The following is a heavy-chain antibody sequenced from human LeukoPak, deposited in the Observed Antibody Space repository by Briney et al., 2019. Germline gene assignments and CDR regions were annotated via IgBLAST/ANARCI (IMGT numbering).Heavy chain of an antibody. CDR2: ISYDGNNK. V-gene: IGHV3-30-3*01. J-gene: IGHJ4*02. CDR3: ARENRRSYYDSSGFDC. CDR1: GFTFSSYA. Sequence: GRSLRLSCAASGFTFSSYALHWVRQAPGKGLEWLTFISYDGNNKFYADSVKGRFTISRDNSKNTLYLQMDSLRAEDTAVYYCARENRRSYYDSSGFDCWGQGTLVTVSS. D-gene: IGHD3-22*01.